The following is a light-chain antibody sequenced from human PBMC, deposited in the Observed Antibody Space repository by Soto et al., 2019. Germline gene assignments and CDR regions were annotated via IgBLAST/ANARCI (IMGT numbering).Light chain of an antibody. CDR3: TSYTTRSTVV. CDR2: DVS. CDR1: SSDVGGYNF. V-gene: IGLV2-14*03. Sequence: QSVLTQPASVSGSPGQSITISCTGTSSDVGGYNFVSWYQQHPGKAPKLIIYDVSYRPSGVSDRFSGSKSGNTASLTISGLQAEDGADYYCTSYTTRSTVVFGGGTKLTVL. J-gene: IGLJ2*01.